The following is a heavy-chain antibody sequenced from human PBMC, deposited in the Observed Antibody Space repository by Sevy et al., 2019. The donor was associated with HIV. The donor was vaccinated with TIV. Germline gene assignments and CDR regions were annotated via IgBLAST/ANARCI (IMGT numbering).Heavy chain of an antibody. CDR3: ASTSYSSSWYNAFDI. D-gene: IGHD6-13*01. CDR2: IDPSDSYT. Sequence: GESLKISCKGSGYSCTSYWTSWVRQMPGKGLEWMGRIDPSDSYTNYSPSFQGHVTISADKSISTAYLQWSSLKASDTAMYYCASTSYSSSWYNAFDIWGQGTMVTVSS. J-gene: IGHJ3*02. V-gene: IGHV5-10-1*01. CDR1: GYSCTSYW.